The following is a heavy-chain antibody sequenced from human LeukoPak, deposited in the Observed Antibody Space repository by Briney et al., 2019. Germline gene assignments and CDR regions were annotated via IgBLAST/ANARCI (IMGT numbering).Heavy chain of an antibody. J-gene: IGHJ4*02. V-gene: IGHV3-23*01. CDR1: GFTFSSYA. D-gene: IGHD2-21*01. Sequence: GGSLRLSCAASGFTFSSYAMSWVRQAPGKGLEWVSAISGSGGSTYYADSVKGRFTISRDNSKNTLYLQMNSLRAEDTAVYYCAKFLPPHIVVVNYYFDYWGQGTLVTVSS. CDR2: ISGSGGST. CDR3: AKFLPPHIVVVNYYFDY.